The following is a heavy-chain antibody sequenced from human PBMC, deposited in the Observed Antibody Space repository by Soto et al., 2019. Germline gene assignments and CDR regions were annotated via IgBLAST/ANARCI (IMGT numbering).Heavy chain of an antibody. CDR3: ARDHRVADYGDTNFDN. V-gene: IGHV4-34*01. D-gene: IGHD4-17*01. CDR2: INHSGNT. Sequence: QAQLQQWGAGLLKPSETLSLTCAVYGGSFSGYYWSWIRPPPGKGLEWIGEINHSGNTNYNPSLKSRVTKSGDTSKKQFALKLLSVTAADTAVYYCARDHRVADYGDTNFDNWGQGTLVTVSS. CDR1: GGSFSGYY. J-gene: IGHJ4*02.